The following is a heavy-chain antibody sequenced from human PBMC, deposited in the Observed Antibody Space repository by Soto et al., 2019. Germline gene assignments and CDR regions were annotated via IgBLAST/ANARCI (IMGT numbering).Heavy chain of an antibody. V-gene: IGHV4-39*01. CDR1: GGSINTSTNY. Sequence: PSETLSLTCTVSGGSINTSTNYWDWIRQPPGKGLEWIASIYYSGSTYYNPSLKSRVIISVDTAKNQFSLKLSSVTAADTAVYYCARHGGLVRVQLDPWGQGTLVTVSS. CDR2: IYYSGST. D-gene: IGHD1-1*01. CDR3: ARHGGLVRVQLDP. J-gene: IGHJ5*02.